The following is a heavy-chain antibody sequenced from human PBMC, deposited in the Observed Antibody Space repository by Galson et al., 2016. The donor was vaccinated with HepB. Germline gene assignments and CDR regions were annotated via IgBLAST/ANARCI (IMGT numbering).Heavy chain of an antibody. D-gene: IGHD2-15*01. Sequence: SLRLSCAASGFTFSSYGMHWVRQAPGKGLEWVAVISYDGRNEYYADSVKGRFTISRDNSKNILYVQMNSLRAEDTAVYYCAKDWCSGGSCYLDYWGQGTLVTVSS. CDR1: GFTFSSYG. CDR3: AKDWCSGGSCYLDY. J-gene: IGHJ4*02. CDR2: ISYDGRNE. V-gene: IGHV3-30*18.